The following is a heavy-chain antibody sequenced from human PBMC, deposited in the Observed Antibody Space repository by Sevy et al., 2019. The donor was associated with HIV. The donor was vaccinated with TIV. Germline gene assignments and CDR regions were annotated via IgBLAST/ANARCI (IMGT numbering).Heavy chain of an antibody. V-gene: IGHV3-33*01. CDR2: IWSDGAYQ. J-gene: IGHJ4*02. CDR1: GFSFDRYG. D-gene: IGHD3-22*01. Sequence: GGSLRLSCVASGFSFDRYGMHWIRQAPGKGMEWVAIIWSDGAYQYHGDSVKGRFTISRDNSKNTLYLQMNNVRVEDTAVYYCARGGYYYDNAAYYALDSWGQGTLVTVSS. CDR3: ARGGYYYDNAAYYALDS.